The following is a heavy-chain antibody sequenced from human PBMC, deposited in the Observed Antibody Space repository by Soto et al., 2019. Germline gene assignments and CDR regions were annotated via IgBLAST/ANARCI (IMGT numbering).Heavy chain of an antibody. D-gene: IGHD2-15*01. V-gene: IGHV3-30*18. Sequence: QVQLVESGGGVVQPGRALGLSCAASGFTFSSYGMHWVRQAPGKGLEWVAVISYDGSNKYYADSVKGRFTISRDNSKNTLYLQMNSLSAEDTAVYYCAQIGCSGGSCSNDYWGQGTLVTVSS. CDR1: GFTFSSYG. J-gene: IGHJ4*02. CDR3: AQIGCSGGSCSNDY. CDR2: ISYDGSNK.